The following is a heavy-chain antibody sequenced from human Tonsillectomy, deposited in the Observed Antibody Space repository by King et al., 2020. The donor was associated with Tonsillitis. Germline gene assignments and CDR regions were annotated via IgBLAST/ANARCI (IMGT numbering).Heavy chain of an antibody. J-gene: IGHJ6*02. CDR1: GFTFNRYG. Sequence: QVQLVESGGGVVQPGRSLRLSCAAYGFTFNRYGIHWVRQAPGKGLEWVAVISFDGINKYYAGSVKGRFTISRDNSKNTVNLQMNSLRAEDTAVYYCARDAAVVPAAIWDYYYYGMDVWGQGTTVTVSS. CDR3: ARDAAVVPAAIWDYYYYGMDV. D-gene: IGHD2-2*02. V-gene: IGHV3-33*05. CDR2: ISFDGINK.